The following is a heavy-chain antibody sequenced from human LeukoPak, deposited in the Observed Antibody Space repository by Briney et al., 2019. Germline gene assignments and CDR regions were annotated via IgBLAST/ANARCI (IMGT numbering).Heavy chain of an antibody. J-gene: IGHJ4*02. D-gene: IGHD7-27*01. CDR3: ARNNWGIDY. CDR2: IKEDGGEM. Sequence: PGGSLRLSCTVSGITFSDYWMSWVRQAPGKGLEWVANIKEDGGEMYYVDSVKGRFTISRDNAKNTLYLQMTSLRVDDTAVYYCARNNWGIDYWGQGALVTVSS. V-gene: IGHV3-7*01. CDR1: GITFSDYW.